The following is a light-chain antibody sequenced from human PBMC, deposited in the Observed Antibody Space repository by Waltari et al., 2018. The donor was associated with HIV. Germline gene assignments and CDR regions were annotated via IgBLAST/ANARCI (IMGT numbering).Light chain of an antibody. CDR3: QQHYILRST. CDR2: WAS. J-gene: IGKJ4*01. Sequence: DIVMTQSPDSLAVSLGARATFNCTSSRSIFYTRNYLAWYQKKPGQPPKVLIYWASTRAFGVPDRFSGSGSGTDFTLTISRVQADDVATYYCQQHYILRSTFGGGTKIEI. CDR1: RSIFYTRNY. V-gene: IGKV4-1*01.